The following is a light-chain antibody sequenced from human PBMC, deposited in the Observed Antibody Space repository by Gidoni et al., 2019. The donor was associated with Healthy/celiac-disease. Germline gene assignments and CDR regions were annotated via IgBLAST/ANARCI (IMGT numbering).Light chain of an antibody. CDR3: QQYNNWPPYT. J-gene: IGKJ2*01. CDR1: QSVSSN. CDR2: GAS. V-gene: IGKV3-15*01. Sequence: EIVMTQSPATLSVSPGERATLSCRASQSVSSNLAWYQQKPGQAPRFLIYGASTRATGIPARFSGSGSGTEFTLTISSLQSEDFAVYYCQQYNNWPPYTFXQXTKLEIK.